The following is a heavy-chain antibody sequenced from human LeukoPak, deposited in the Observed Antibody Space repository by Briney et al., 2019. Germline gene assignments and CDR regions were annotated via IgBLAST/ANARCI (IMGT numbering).Heavy chain of an antibody. V-gene: IGHV1-46*01. CDR2: INPSGGST. Sequence: ASVKVSCKASGDTFRNYAISWVRQAPGQGLEWMGIINPSGGSTSYAQKFQGRVTMTRDMSTSTVYMELSSLRSEDTAVYYCARRGYSYDLDYWGQGTLVTVSS. CDR1: GDTFRNYA. D-gene: IGHD5-18*01. CDR3: ARRGYSYDLDY. J-gene: IGHJ4*02.